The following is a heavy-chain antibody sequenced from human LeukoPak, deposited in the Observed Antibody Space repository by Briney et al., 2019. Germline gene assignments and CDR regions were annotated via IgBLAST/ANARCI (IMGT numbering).Heavy chain of an antibody. CDR1: GFTVSSNY. J-gene: IGHJ4*02. D-gene: IGHD2/OR15-2a*01. CDR3: ARDFPTKAFDY. Sequence: PGGSLRLSCAASGFTVSSNYMSWVRQAPGKGLEWVSVIYSGGSTYYADSVKGRFTISRDNSKNTLYPQMNSLRAEDTAVYYCARDFPTKAFDYWGQGTLVTVSS. V-gene: IGHV3-66*01. CDR2: IYSGGST.